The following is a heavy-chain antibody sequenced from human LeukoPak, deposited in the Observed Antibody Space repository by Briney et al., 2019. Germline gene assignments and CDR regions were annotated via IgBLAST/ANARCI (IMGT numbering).Heavy chain of an antibody. V-gene: IGHV4-59*01. D-gene: IGHD3-22*01. Sequence: PSETLSLTCTVSGGSISRYYWSWIRQPPGKGREWIGYIYYSGSTNYNPSLKRRVTISVDTSKNPFSLKLSSVTAADTAVYYCARAYYYDSSGYFLDAFDIWGQGTMVTVSS. CDR1: GGSISRYY. CDR2: IYYSGST. J-gene: IGHJ3*02. CDR3: ARAYYYDSSGYFLDAFDI.